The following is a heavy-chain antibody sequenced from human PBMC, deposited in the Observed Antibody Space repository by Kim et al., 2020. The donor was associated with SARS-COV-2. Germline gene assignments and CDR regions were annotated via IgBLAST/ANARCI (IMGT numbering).Heavy chain of an antibody. J-gene: IGHJ4*02. D-gene: IGHD3-10*01. Sequence: VKGRFTISRDNAKNTLYLQMNSLRAEDTAVYYCARVSGGPYYGSGSYFDYWGQGTLVTVSS. CDR3: ARVSGGPYYGSGSYFDY. V-gene: IGHV3-74*01.